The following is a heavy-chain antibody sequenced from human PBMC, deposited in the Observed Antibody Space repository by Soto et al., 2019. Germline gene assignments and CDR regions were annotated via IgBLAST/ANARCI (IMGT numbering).Heavy chain of an antibody. J-gene: IGHJ5*02. Sequence: QVQLQQWGAGLLKPSETLSLTCAAHNGAFTDYFWTWIRQCPGRGLEWIGEINHRGGATYNPSLTSRATISRDPSKNHFSLSLGSLTAADSPVYYCVARGRTYDVLSGPHPFDPWGRGTLVTASS. CDR1: NGAFTDYF. V-gene: IGHV4-34*02. D-gene: IGHD3-3*01. CDR3: VARGRTYDVLSGPHPFDP. CDR2: INHRGGA.